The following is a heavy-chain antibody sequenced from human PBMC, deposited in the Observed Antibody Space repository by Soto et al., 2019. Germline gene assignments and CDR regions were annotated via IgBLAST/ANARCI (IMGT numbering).Heavy chain of an antibody. J-gene: IGHJ4*02. V-gene: IGHV3-15*01. D-gene: IGHD2-15*01. CDR1: GFTFSNAW. CDR2: IKSKTDGGTT. CDR3: TTAYDCSGGSCYFDY. Sequence: PGGSLRLSCAASGFTFSNAWMSWVRQAPGKGLEWVGRIKSKTDGGTTDYAAPVKGRFTISRDDSKNTLYLQMNSLKTEDTAVYYCTTAYDCSGGSCYFDYWGQGTLVTVSS.